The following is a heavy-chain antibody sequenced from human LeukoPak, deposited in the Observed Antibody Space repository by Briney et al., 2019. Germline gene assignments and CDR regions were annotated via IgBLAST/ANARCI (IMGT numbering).Heavy chain of an antibody. D-gene: IGHD1-26*01. CDR3: AKSSPYSATYFDY. CDR2: ISGGGANT. J-gene: IGHJ4*02. V-gene: IGHV3-23*01. CDR1: ELTFNSYA. Sequence: GGSLRLSCVASELTFNSYAMSWVRQAPGKGLEWVSAISGGGANTYYADSVKGRFTISRDNSKNTLYLQMNSLRAEDTAVYYCAKSSPYSATYFDYWGQGTLVTVSS.